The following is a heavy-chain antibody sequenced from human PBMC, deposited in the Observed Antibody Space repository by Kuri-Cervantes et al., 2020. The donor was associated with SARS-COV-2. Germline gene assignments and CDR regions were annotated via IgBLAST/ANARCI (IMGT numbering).Heavy chain of an antibody. Sequence: SVKVSCKASGGTFSSYAISWVRQAPGQGLECMGGIIPIFGTANYAQKLQGRVTITADESTSTAYMELSSLRSEDTAVYYCASLGDAGDLSPPFDYWGQGTLVTVSS. V-gene: IGHV1-69*13. J-gene: IGHJ4*02. CDR1: GGTFSSYA. CDR2: IIPIFGTA. D-gene: IGHD3-16*01. CDR3: ASLGDAGDLSPPFDY.